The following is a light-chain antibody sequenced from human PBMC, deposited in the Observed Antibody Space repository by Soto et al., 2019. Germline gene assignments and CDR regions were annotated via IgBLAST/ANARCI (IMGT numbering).Light chain of an antibody. Sequence: QSVLTQPPSVSGTPGQRGTISCSGSSSNNGSNTVNWYQQVPGTAPKLLMYSFNERPSGVPDRFSGSKSGTSASLAIRGLQFEDEADYYCAAWDDSLNGYVFGAGTKVTVL. V-gene: IGLV1-44*01. CDR3: AAWDDSLNGYV. CDR2: SFN. J-gene: IGLJ1*01. CDR1: SSNNGSNT.